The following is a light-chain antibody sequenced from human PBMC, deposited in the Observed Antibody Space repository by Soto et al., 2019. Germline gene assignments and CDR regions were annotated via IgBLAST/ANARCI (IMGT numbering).Light chain of an antibody. V-gene: IGLV2-14*01. CDR2: EFS. CDR1: SNDVGGYNY. CDR3: SSFTCTSTFV. Sequence: QSALTQPASVSGSPGQSITISYTGTSNDVGGYNYVSWFQQHPGKAPKLLIFEFSNRPSGVSNRFSGSKSCNTASLTISGLQADDEADYYCSSFTCTSTFVFGTGTKVTVL. J-gene: IGLJ1*01.